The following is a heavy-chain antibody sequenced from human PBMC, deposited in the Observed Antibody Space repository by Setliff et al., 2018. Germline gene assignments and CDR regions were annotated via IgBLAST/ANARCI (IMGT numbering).Heavy chain of an antibody. D-gene: IGHD3-22*01. Sequence: AGGSLRLSCAASGFIFKNYIMTWVRQAPGKGLEWVASISGSSSDIYYADSVKGRFSISRDNAKNSLYLQMNSLRAEDTAMYYCVRGSAYSSGSFDCWGQGTLVTVSS. CDR3: VRGSAYSSGSFDC. J-gene: IGHJ4*02. CDR2: ISGSSSDI. V-gene: IGHV3-21*01. CDR1: GFIFKNYI.